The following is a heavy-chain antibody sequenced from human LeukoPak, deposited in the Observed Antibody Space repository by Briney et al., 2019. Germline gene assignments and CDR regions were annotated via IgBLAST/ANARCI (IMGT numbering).Heavy chain of an antibody. J-gene: IGHJ5*02. CDR2: FDPEDGET. Sequence: ASVKVSCKVSGYTLTELSMHWVRQAPGKGLEWMGGFDPEDGETIYAQKFQGRVTMTEDTSTDTAYMELSSLRSEDTAVYYCATIEYYYDSSGYWGFDPWGQGTLVTVSS. CDR1: GYTLTELS. CDR3: ATIEYYYDSSGYWGFDP. D-gene: IGHD3-22*01. V-gene: IGHV1-24*01.